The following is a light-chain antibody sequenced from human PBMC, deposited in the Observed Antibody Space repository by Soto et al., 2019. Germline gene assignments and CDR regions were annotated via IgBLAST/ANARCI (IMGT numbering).Light chain of an antibody. CDR3: QHYGSSFTWT. V-gene: IGKV3-20*01. CDR1: QSVSSY. CDR2: DAS. J-gene: IGKJ1*01. Sequence: EIVLTQSPATLSLSPGERATLSCRASQSVSSYLAWYQQKPGQAPRLLIYDASNRATGIPDRFSGSGSGTDFTLTISRLEPEDFAVYYCQHYGSSFTWTFGQGTKVDIK.